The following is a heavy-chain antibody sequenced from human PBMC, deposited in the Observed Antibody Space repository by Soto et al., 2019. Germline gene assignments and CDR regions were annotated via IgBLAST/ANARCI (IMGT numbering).Heavy chain of an antibody. CDR1: GGSISSGGYY. J-gene: IGHJ4*02. V-gene: IGHV4-31*03. CDR2: IYYSGST. D-gene: IGHD5-12*01. CDR3: ARGYSGYDPSDY. Sequence: PSETLSLTCTVSGGSISSGGYYWSWMRQHPGKGLEWIGYIYYSGSTYYNPSLKSRVTISVDTSKNQFSLKLSSVTAADTAVYYCARGYSGYDPSDYWGQGTLVTVSS.